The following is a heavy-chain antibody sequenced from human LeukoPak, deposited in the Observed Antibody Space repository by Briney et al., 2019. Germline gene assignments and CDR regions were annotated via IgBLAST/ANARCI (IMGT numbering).Heavy chain of an antibody. D-gene: IGHD3-16*01. V-gene: IGHV3-7*01. CDR3: ARPAYTAAYDL. J-gene: IGHJ3*01. CDR2: MKGDGSEI. Sequence: GGSLRLSCAASGFTISDYYMSWIRQAPGKGLEWVANMKGDGSEIHYVDSVKGRFTISRDNARNSLFLQMNGLRPEDTAVYYCARPAYTAAYDLWGQGTMVTVSS. CDR1: GFTISDYY.